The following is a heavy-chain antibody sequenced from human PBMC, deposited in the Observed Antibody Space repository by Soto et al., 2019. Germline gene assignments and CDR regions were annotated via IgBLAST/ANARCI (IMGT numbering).Heavy chain of an antibody. CDR3: ARDNSSPGNYFDY. Sequence: EVQLVESGGGLVKPGGSLRLSCAASGFTFSSHSMNWVRQAPGKGLEWVSSISSSSSYIYYADSVKGRFTISRDNAKNSLYLQMNSLRAEDTAVYYCARDNSSPGNYFDYWGQGTLVTVSS. D-gene: IGHD3-22*01. CDR1: GFTFSSHS. J-gene: IGHJ4*02. V-gene: IGHV3-21*01. CDR2: ISSSSSYI.